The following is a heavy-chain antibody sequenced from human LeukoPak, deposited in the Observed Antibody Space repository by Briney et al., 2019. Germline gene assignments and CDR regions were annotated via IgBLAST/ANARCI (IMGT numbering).Heavy chain of an antibody. J-gene: IGHJ5*02. V-gene: IGHV4-34*01. Sequence: AETLSLTCAVYGGSFSGYYWSWIRQPPGKGLEWIGEIYHSGSTNYNTSLKSRVTISLDTSKNQFSLKLSSVTAADTAVYYCARGLDDGDYVGWFDPWGQGTLVTVSS. CDR1: GGSFSGYY. CDR3: ARGLDDGDYVGWFDP. D-gene: IGHD4-17*01. CDR2: IYHSGST.